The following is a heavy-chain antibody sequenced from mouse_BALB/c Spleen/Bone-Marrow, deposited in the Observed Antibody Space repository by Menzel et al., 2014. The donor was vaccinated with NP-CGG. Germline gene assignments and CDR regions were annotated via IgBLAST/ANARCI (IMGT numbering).Heavy chain of an antibody. CDR2: MDPANGNT. V-gene: IGHV14-3*02. J-gene: IGHJ4*01. CDR1: GFNIKDTY. CDR3: ARYYYYAMDY. Sequence: VQLKDSGAELVKPGASVKLSCTASGFNIKDTYIHWVKQRPEQGLEWIGRMDPANGNTKYDPKFQGKATITADTSSNTAYLQLSSLTSEDTAVYYCARYYYYAMDYWGQGTSVTVSS.